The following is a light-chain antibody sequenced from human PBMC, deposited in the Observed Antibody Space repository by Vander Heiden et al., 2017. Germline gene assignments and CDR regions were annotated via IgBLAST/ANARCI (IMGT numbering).Light chain of an antibody. Sequence: DIQMTQSPSTLSASVGDRVTITCRASQSISSWLAWYQQKPGKAPKLLIYKASSVESGVPSRFSGSGSGTEFTLTISSLQPDDFATYYCQQDNSYPLTFGAGTKVEIK. V-gene: IGKV1-5*03. CDR2: KAS. CDR3: QQDNSYPLT. CDR1: QSISSW. J-gene: IGKJ4*01.